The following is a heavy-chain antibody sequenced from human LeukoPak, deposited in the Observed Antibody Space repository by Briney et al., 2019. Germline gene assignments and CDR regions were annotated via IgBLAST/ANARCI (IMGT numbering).Heavy chain of an antibody. D-gene: IGHD3-16*01. CDR3: TTDGGDYDYVWGSSLFDY. CDR2: IKSKTDGGTT. V-gene: IGHV3-15*01. J-gene: IGHJ4*02. Sequence: GGSLRLSCAASGFTFSNAWMSWVRQAPGKGLEWVGRIKSKTDGGTTDYAAPVKGRFTISRDDSKNTLYLQMNSLKTEDTAVYYCTTDGGDYDYVWGSSLFDYWGQGTLVTVSS. CDR1: GFTFSNAW.